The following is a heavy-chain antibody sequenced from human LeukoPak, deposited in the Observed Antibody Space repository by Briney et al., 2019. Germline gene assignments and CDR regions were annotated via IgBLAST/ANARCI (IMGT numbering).Heavy chain of an antibody. V-gene: IGHV3-48*01. CDR1: GFTFSSYS. CDR2: ISSSSSTI. CDR3: AKTGRVGVTPVNWFDP. Sequence: GGSLRLSCAASGFTFSSYSMNWVRQAPGKGLEWVSYISSSSSTIYYADSVKGRFTISRDNAKNSLYLQMNSLRAEDTALYYCAKTGRVGVTPVNWFDPWGQGTLVTVSS. D-gene: IGHD1-26*01. J-gene: IGHJ5*02.